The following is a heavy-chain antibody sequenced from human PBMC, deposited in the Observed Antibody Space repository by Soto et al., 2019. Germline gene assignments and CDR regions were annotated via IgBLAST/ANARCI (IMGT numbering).Heavy chain of an antibody. D-gene: IGHD6-13*01. CDR3: ARQPGAAAGSDY. Sequence: GESLKISCKGSGYSFTTYWIAWVRQMPGKGLEWMGIIYPADSESRYSPSFQGQVTISVDKSISTAYLQWSSLKASDTALYYCARQPGAAAGSDYWGQGTLVTVSS. V-gene: IGHV5-51*01. CDR1: GYSFTTYW. CDR2: IYPADSES. J-gene: IGHJ4*02.